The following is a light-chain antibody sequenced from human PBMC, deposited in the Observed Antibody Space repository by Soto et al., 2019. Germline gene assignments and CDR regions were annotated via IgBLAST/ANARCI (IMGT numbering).Light chain of an antibody. Sequence: DIQMTQSPSSLSASVGDRVTITCRASQSISSYLNWYQQKPGKAPKLLIYAASSLQSGVPSRFSGSGSGTYFPLTISSLQPEEFATYYCQQSYSTLQTFGQGTKVEIK. CDR1: QSISSY. J-gene: IGKJ1*01. CDR3: QQSYSTLQT. CDR2: AAS. V-gene: IGKV1-39*01.